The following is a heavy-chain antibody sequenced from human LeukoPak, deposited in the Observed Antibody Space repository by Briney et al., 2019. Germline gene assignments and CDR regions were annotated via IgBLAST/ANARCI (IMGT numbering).Heavy chain of an antibody. Sequence: GRSLRLSCAASGFTFDAYAMHWVRQAPGKGLEWLSIISWNSGYIDYEDSVKGRFTISRDNAKNSLFLQMDSLRTEDTAFYYCAKVRGTYSSGYYFDSWGQGTLVTVSS. V-gene: IGHV3-9*01. CDR3: AKVRGTYSSGYYFDS. CDR1: GFTFDAYA. D-gene: IGHD6-19*01. CDR2: ISWNSGYI. J-gene: IGHJ4*02.